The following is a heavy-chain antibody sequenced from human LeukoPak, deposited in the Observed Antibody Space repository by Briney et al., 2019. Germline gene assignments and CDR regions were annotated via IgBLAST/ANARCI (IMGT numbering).Heavy chain of an antibody. V-gene: IGHV3-9*01. CDR2: ISWNSGSI. CDR1: GFTFDDYA. Sequence: GGSLRLSCAASGFTFDDYAMHLGRQAPGKGLGGVSGISWNSGSIGYADSVEGRFTISRDNAKNSLYQQMNSLRAEDTALYYCARAGSKVNDWFDPWGQGTLVTVSS. D-gene: IGHD3-10*01. CDR3: ARAGSKVNDWFDP. J-gene: IGHJ5*02.